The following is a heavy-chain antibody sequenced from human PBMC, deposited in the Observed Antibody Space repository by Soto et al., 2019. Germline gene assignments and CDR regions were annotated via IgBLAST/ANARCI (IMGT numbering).Heavy chain of an antibody. V-gene: IGHV3-23*01. CDR3: AKANGGSCYDAFGY. Sequence: EVQLLESGGDLVQPGGSLRLSCAASGFTFSSYAMNWVRQAPGKGLEWVSVISGSGGSTYYADSVKGRFTISRDTSKNTPYLPMNSLRAEHTAVYFCAKANGGSCYDAFGYWGQGTLVTVSS. D-gene: IGHD2-15*01. J-gene: IGHJ4*02. CDR1: GFTFSSYA. CDR2: ISGSGGST.